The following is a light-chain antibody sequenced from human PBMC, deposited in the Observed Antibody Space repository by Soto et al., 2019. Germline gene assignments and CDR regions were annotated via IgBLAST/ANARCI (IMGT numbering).Light chain of an antibody. Sequence: EIVLTQSPATLSLSPGDRATLSCRASQSINTYLAWFLQNPGQAPRLLIYDTSNRATGIPARISGSGSGTDFTLTISSLEPEDFAVYYCQQRSNWPITFGQGTRLEIK. CDR3: QQRSNWPIT. CDR2: DTS. CDR1: QSINTY. V-gene: IGKV3-11*01. J-gene: IGKJ5*01.